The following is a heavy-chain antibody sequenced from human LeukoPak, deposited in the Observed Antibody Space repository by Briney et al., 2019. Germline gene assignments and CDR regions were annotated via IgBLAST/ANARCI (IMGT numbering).Heavy chain of an antibody. CDR2: IYYSGST. CDR1: GGSISSGSYY. CDR3: AREGLPPYYYYHMDV. V-gene: IGHV4-61*01. J-gene: IGHJ6*03. Sequence: SETLSLTCTVSGGSISSGSYYWSWIRQPPGKGLEWIGYIYYSGSTNYNPSLKSRVTISVDTSENQFSLKLSSVTAADTAVYYCAREGLPPYYYYHMDVWGKGTTVTVSS.